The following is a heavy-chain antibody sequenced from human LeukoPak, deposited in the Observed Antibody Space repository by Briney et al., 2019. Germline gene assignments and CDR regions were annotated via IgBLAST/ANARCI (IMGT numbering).Heavy chain of an antibody. V-gene: IGHV3-30-3*01. Sequence: GGSLRLPCAASGFTFSSYAMHWVRQAPGKGLEWVAVISYDGSNKYYADSVKGRFTISRDNSKNTLYLQMNSLRAEDTAVYYCARDSCSSTSCYEEADYWGQGTLVTVSS. CDR3: ARDSCSSTSCYEEADY. J-gene: IGHJ4*02. CDR2: ISYDGSNK. D-gene: IGHD2-2*01. CDR1: GFTFSSYA.